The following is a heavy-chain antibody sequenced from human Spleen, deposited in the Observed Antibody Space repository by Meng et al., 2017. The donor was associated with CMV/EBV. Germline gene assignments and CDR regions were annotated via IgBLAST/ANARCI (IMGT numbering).Heavy chain of an antibody. V-gene: IGHV1-18*01. CDR1: GYTFTSYG. J-gene: IGHJ6*02. CDR2: ISASTGNT. Sequence: ASVKVSCKASGYTFTSYGISWVRQAPGQGLEWMGWISASTGNTRFAQKFQGRVTMTTDTSTNTAYMELRSLRSDETAVYYCARGGGLQVPPGYYFGMDGWGQGTTVTVSS. D-gene: IGHD3-16*01. CDR3: ARGGGLQVPPGYYFGMDG.